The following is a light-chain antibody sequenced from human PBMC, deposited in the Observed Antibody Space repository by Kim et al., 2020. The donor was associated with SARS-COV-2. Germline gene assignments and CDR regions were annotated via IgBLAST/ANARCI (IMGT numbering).Light chain of an antibody. CDR3: ATWDDSLSGWV. Sequence: GRRLTIDCSGTRPNIGDNSVYWYQHLPGTGPKLLIYTNDRRPSGVPDRFSGSKSATSASLAISGLRSEDEADYYCATWDDSLSGWVFGGGTQLTVL. J-gene: IGLJ3*02. CDR2: TND. CDR1: RPNIGDNS. V-gene: IGLV1-47*01.